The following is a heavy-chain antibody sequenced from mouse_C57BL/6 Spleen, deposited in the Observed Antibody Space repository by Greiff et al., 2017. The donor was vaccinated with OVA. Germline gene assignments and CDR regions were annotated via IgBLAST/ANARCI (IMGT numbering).Heavy chain of an antibody. J-gene: IGHJ2*01. CDR3: ARERERGRCYFDY. CDR1: GYTFTSYW. V-gene: IGHV1-55*01. CDR2: IYPGSGST. D-gene: IGHD4-1*01. Sequence: VQLKQPGAELVKPGASVKLSCKASGYTFTSYWMTWVQQRPGQGLEWIGNIYPGSGSTNYNEKFKSKATLTVDTSSSTAYMQLSSLTSEYSAVYYCARERERGRCYFDYWGQGTTLTVSS.